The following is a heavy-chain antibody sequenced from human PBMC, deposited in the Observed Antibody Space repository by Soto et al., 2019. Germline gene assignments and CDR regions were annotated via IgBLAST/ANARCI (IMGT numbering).Heavy chain of an antibody. D-gene: IGHD4-17*01. V-gene: IGHV4-61*01. CDR3: AILTKPTAVTTAFRGGYGLDV. J-gene: IGHJ6*02. CDR2: IHSSGST. CDR1: GGSVSSGNYF. Sequence: NPSETLSLTCTVSGGSVSSGNYFWSWIRQPPGKGLEWIGYIHSSGSTNYNPSLKSRVTISVDTSRNQFSLKLTSVTAADTAVYYCAILTKPTAVTTAFRGGYGLDVWGQGTTVTVSS.